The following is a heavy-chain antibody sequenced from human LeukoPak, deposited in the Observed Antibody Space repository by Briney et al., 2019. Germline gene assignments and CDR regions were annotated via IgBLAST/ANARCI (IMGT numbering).Heavy chain of an antibody. D-gene: IGHD3-16*01. J-gene: IGHJ1*01. V-gene: IGHV3-23*01. CDR3: AKDDAWGRFYH. Sequence: GGSLRLSCAASGFTFSSHGMNWVRQAPGKGLEWVSGSSSIGGRTYYADSVKGRFAVTRDNSRNTLHLQMNSLRVEDTGVYYCAKDDAWGRFYHWGQGTLVTVSS. CDR1: GFTFSSHG. CDR2: SSSIGGRT.